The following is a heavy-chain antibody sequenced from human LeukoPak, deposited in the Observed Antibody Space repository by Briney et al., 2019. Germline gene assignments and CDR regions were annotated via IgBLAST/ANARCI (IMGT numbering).Heavy chain of an antibody. Sequence: GASVKVSCKTSGYTFTSYYIHWVRPAPGQGLAYMGWINPDNGGTNYAQNFQGRVIMTRDTSISTAYMQLSRLTSDDTAVYYCARSPSGELDYWGRGTLVSVSS. J-gene: IGHJ4*02. CDR1: GYTFTSYY. V-gene: IGHV1-2*02. D-gene: IGHD1-26*01. CDR2: INPDNGGT. CDR3: ARSPSGELDY.